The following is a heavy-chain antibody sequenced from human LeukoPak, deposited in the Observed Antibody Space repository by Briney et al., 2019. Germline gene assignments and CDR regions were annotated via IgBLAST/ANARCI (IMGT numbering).Heavy chain of an antibody. V-gene: IGHV3-74*01. CDR3: ARGYSYGYFDY. J-gene: IGHJ4*02. CDR2: INSDGSST. Sequence: GGSLRLSCAASGFTFRSYWMHWVRQAPGKGLVWVSRINSDGSSTSYADSVKGRFTISRDNAKNTLYLQMSSLRAEDTAVYYCARGYSYGYFDYWGQGTLVTVSS. D-gene: IGHD5-18*01. CDR1: GFTFRSYW.